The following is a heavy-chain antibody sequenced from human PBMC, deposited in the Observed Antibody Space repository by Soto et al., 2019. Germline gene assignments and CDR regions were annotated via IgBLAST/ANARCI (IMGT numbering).Heavy chain of an antibody. J-gene: IGHJ5*02. V-gene: IGHV4-30-2*01. D-gene: IGHD6-13*01. Sequence: TLSLTCAVSGGSISSGGYSWSWIRQPPGKGLEWIGYIYHSGSTYYNPSLKSRVTISVDRSKNQFSLKLSSVTAADTAVYYCARAHEQHWFDPWGQGTLVTVSS. CDR2: IYHSGST. CDR3: ARAHEQHWFDP. CDR1: GGSISSGGYS.